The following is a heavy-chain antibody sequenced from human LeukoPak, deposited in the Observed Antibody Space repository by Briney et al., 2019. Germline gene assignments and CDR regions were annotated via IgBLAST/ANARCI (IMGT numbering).Heavy chain of an antibody. D-gene: IGHD3-10*01. J-gene: IGHJ3*02. CDR2: ISSSSSYI. V-gene: IGHV3-21*01. CDR1: GFTFSSYS. CDR3: ARDQVGSRGGDAFDI. Sequence: GGSLRLSCAASGFTFSSYSMNWVRQAPGKGLEWVSSISSSSSYIYYADSVKGRFTISRGNAKNSLYLQMNSLRAEDTAVYYCARDQVGSRGGDAFDIWGQGTMVTVSS.